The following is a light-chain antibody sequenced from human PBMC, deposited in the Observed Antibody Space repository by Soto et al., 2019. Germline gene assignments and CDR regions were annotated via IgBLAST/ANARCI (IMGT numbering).Light chain of an antibody. CDR1: SSDVGGYNY. CDR2: EVS. V-gene: IGLV2-14*01. CDR3: TSYTSSSTPDV. J-gene: IGLJ1*01. Sequence: QSALAQPASVSGSPGRSITISCTGSSSDVGGYNYVSWYQQHPGKAPKLMIYEVSNRPSGVSNRFSGSKSGNTASLTISGLQAEDEPDYYCTSYTSSSTPDVFGTGTKVTV.